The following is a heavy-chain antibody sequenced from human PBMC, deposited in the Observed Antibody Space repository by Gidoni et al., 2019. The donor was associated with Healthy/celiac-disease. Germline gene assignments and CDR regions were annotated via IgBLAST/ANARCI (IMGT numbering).Heavy chain of an antibody. V-gene: IGHV4-61*02. CDR1: GGSISSGSYY. CDR3: ARGVNSGSYSGPIDYFDY. CDR2: IYTSGST. J-gene: IGHJ4*02. Sequence: QVQLQESGPGLVKPSQTLSLTCTVSGGSISSGSYYWSWIRQPAGKGLEWIGRIYTSGSTNYNPSLKSRVTISVDTSKNQFSLKLSSVTAADTAVYYCARGVNSGSYSGPIDYFDYWGQGTLVTVSS. D-gene: IGHD1-26*01.